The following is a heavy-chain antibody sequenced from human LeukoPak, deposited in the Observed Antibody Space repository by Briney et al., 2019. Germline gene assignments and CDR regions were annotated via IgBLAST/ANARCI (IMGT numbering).Heavy chain of an antibody. CDR2: IGGSDGRT. J-gene: IGHJ6*03. CDR1: GFTFSTYA. V-gene: IGHV3-23*01. CDR3: AKDSSSYDWGYMDV. Sequence: GGSLRLSCAASGFTFSTYAMSWVRQAPGKGLEWVSLIGGSDGRTRYADSVKGRFTISRDNSKNTLYLEMNSLRAEDTAVYYCAKDSSSYDWGYMDVWGKGTKVTISS. D-gene: IGHD3-22*01.